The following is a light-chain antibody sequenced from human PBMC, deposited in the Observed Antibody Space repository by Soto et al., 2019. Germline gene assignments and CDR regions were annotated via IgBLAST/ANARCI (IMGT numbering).Light chain of an antibody. CDR1: QSVSSY. CDR2: DAS. CDR3: QQRNNWPAIS. V-gene: IGKV3-11*01. J-gene: IGKJ5*01. Sequence: EIVMTQSPATLSASPGASATLSCRASQSVSSYLAWYQQKPGQAPRLLIYDASNRATGIPARFSGSGSGTDFTLNISSLEPEDFAVYYCQQRNNWPAISFGQGTRLEIK.